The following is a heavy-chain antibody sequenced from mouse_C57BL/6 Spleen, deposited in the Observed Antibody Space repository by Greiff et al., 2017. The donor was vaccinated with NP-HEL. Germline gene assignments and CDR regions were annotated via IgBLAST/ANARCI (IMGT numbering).Heavy chain of an antibody. CDR1: GYTFTDYY. J-gene: IGHJ4*01. Sequence: QVQLKQSGAELVRPGASVKLSCKASGYTFTDYYINWVKQRPGQGLEWIARIYPGSGNTYYNEKFKGKATLTAEKSSSTAYMQLSSLTSEDSAVYFCARGNDYGYYAMDYWGQGTSVTVSS. CDR2: IYPGSGNT. CDR3: ARGNDYGYYAMDY. V-gene: IGHV1-76*01. D-gene: IGHD2-4*01.